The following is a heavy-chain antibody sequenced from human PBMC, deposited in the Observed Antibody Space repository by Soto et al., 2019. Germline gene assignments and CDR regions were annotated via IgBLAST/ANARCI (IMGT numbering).Heavy chain of an antibody. CDR2: ISSSSSTI. CDR3: ARDLNLGSFDY. V-gene: IGHV3-48*01. CDR1: GFTFSSYS. Sequence: GGSLRHSCAASGFTFSSYSMNWVRQAPGKGQEWVSYISSSSSTIYYADSVKGRFTISRDNAKNSLYLQMNSLRAEDTAVYYCARDLNLGSFDYWGQGTLVTVSS. J-gene: IGHJ4*02.